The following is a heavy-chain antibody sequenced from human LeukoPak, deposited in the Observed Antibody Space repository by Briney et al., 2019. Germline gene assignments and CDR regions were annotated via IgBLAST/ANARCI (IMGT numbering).Heavy chain of an antibody. CDR2: IRYDGSNK. D-gene: IGHD4-17*01. CDR3: AKGSGTTVTTPSDY. J-gene: IGHJ4*02. Sequence: GGSLRLSCAASGFTFSSYGMHWVRQAPGKGLEWVSFIRYDGSNKYYADSVKGRFTISRDNSKNTLYLQMNSLRAEDTAVYYCAKGSGTTVTTPSDYWGQGTLVTVSS. V-gene: IGHV3-30*02. CDR1: GFTFSSYG.